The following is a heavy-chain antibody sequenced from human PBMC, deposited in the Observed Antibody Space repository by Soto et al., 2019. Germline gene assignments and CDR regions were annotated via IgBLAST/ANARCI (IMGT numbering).Heavy chain of an antibody. D-gene: IGHD4-17*01. CDR3: AKRHDYGDYVSPFWDY. J-gene: IGHJ4*02. CDR2: ISGSGGST. CDR1: GFTFSSYA. Sequence: GGSLRLSCAASGFTFSSYAMNWVRQAPGKGPEWVSTISGSGGSTYYADSVKGRFTISRDNSKNTLSLQMNSLRAEDTAIYYSAKRHDYGDYVSPFWDYWGQGTLVTVSS. V-gene: IGHV3-23*01.